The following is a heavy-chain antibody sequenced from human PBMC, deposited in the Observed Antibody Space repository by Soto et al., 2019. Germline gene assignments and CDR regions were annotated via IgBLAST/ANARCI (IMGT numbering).Heavy chain of an antibody. CDR3: ARDSSTSSIWFDP. CDR2: ISHSGSA. Sequence: KPSETLSLTCAVYGGSFSGYYWTWVRQSPGKGLECIGEISHSGSANYNPSLKTRVTISVDTSKNQFSLKLTSVTAADTAVYFCARDSSTSSIWFDPWGQGTRVTVSS. V-gene: IGHV4-34*01. J-gene: IGHJ5*02. CDR1: GGSFSGYY. D-gene: IGHD2-2*01.